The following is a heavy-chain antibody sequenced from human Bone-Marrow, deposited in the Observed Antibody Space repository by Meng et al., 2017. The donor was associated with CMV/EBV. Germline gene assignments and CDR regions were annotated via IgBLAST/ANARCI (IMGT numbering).Heavy chain of an antibody. V-gene: IGHV4-34*01. J-gene: IGHJ4*02. CDR3: ARARPVALVPAARARSGY. CDR1: GGSFSGYY. CDR2: INHSGST. Sequence: SQTLSLTCAVYGGSFSGYYWSWIRQPPGKGLEWIGEINHSGSTNYNPSLKSRVTISVDTSKNQFSLKLSSVTAADTAVYYCARARPVALVPAARARSGYWGQGTLVTVSS. D-gene: IGHD2-2*01.